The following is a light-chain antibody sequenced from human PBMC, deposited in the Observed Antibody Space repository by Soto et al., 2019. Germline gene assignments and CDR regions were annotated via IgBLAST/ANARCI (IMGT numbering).Light chain of an antibody. CDR2: GNS. V-gene: IGLV1-40*01. J-gene: IGLJ3*02. CDR3: KSYDSSLSGSGV. Sequence: QSVLTQPPSVSGAPGQRVTISCTGSSSNIWAGYDVHWYQQLPGTAPKLLIYGNSNRPSGVPDRFSGSKSGTSASLAITGLQAEDEADYYCKSYDSSLSGSGVFGGGTKLTVL. CDR1: SSNIWAGYD.